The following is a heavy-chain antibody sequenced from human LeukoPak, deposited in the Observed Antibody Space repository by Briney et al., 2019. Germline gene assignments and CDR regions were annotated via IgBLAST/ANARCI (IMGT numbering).Heavy chain of an antibody. CDR3: ARDGETEAAAGTEGYFDY. V-gene: IGHV3-66*01. CDR1: GFTVSSNY. D-gene: IGHD6-13*01. CDR2: IYSGGST. J-gene: IGHJ4*02. Sequence: GGSLRLSCAASGFTVSSNYMSWVRQAPGKGLEWVSVIYSGGSTYYADSVKGRFTISRDNSKNTLYLQMNSLRAEDTAVYYCARDGETEAAAGTEGYFDYWGQGTLVTVSS.